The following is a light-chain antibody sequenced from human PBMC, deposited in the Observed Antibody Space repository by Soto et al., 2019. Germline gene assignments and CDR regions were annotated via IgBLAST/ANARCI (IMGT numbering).Light chain of an antibody. CDR2: DAS. J-gene: IGKJ4*01. Sequence: IVMTQSPATLSVSQGERATLSCRASQSFSSYLAWYQQKPGQAPRLLIYDASTRATGVPARFSGSGSGTEFTLTINSLQSEDFAIYYCQQYNQWPLTFGGGTKVDIK. V-gene: IGKV3-15*01. CDR3: QQYNQWPLT. CDR1: QSFSSY.